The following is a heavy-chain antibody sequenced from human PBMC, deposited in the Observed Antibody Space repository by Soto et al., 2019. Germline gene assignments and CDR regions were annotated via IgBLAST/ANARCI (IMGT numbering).Heavy chain of an antibody. Sequence: PSETLSLTCIVSGGSIISYYLSWIRQPPGKGLEWIGHIYYSGSTNYNPSLKSRVTISVDTSKNHFSLKLSSVTAADTAVYYCARSSPRVVSPWDYWGQGTLVTVSS. D-gene: IGHD3-3*01. CDR3: ARSSPRVVSPWDY. CDR1: GGSIISYY. CDR2: IYYSGST. J-gene: IGHJ4*02. V-gene: IGHV4-59*01.